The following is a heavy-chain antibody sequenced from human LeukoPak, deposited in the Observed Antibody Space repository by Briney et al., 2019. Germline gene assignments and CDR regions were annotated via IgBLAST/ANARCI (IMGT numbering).Heavy chain of an antibody. V-gene: IGHV4-59*01. D-gene: IGHD5-18*01. J-gene: IGHJ6*02. CDR1: GGSISSYY. CDR3: ARLDRGYSYGYSLLGMNV. Sequence: PSETLSLTCTVSGGSISSYYWSWIRQPPGKGLEWIRYIYYSGSTNYNPSLKSRVTISVDTSKNQFSLKLSSVTAADTAVYYCARLDRGYSYGYSLLGMNVWGQGTTVTVSS. CDR2: IYYSGST.